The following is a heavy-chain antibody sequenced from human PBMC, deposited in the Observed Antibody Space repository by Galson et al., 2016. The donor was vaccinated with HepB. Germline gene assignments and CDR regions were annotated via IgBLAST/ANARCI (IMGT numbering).Heavy chain of an antibody. CDR2: ISDGGHRK. Sequence: SLRLSCADSGFTFKNFAMSWVRQGPGRGLEWVSAISDGGHRKYYAASVKGRFTVSRDNSKNTVWLQMNSLRAEDTALYYCAKDPDSGRNLAANSWGRGTLVTVSS. CDR3: AKDPDSGRNLAANS. J-gene: IGHJ4*02. V-gene: IGHV3-23*01. CDR1: GFTFKNFA. D-gene: IGHD1-26*01.